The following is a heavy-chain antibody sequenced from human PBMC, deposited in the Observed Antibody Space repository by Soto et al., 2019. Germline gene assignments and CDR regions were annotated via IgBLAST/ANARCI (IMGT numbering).Heavy chain of an antibody. CDR1: GFTFSSYG. V-gene: IGHV3-33*01. Sequence: GGSLRLSCAASGFTFSSYGMHWVRQAPGKGLEWVAVIWFDGSNKFYADSVKGRFTISRDNSKNTVSLQMNSLRDEDSAAYYCATTGPYWGQGTLVTVSP. CDR2: IWFDGSNK. CDR3: ATTGPY. J-gene: IGHJ4*02.